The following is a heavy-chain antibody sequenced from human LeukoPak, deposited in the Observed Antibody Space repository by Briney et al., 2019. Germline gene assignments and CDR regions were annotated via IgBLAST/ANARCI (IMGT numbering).Heavy chain of an antibody. Sequence: GGSLRLSCAASGFTFSDYYMSWIRQAPGKGLEWVSYISTTSTYTNYADSVKGRFTISRDNAKNSLYLQINSLRAEDTAVYYCARENHGSGDCWGQGTLVTVSS. CDR1: GFTFSDYY. CDR3: ARENHGSGDC. CDR2: ISTTSTYT. V-gene: IGHV3-11*05. J-gene: IGHJ4*02. D-gene: IGHD3-10*01.